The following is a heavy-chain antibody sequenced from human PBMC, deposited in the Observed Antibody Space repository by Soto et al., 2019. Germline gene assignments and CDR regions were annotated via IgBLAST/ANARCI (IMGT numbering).Heavy chain of an antibody. CDR1: GGSISSGDYY. Sequence: SETLSLTCPVSGGSISSGDYYWSWIRQPPGKGLEWIGYIYYSGSTYYNPSLKSRVTISVDNAKNSLYLQMNSLRAEDTAVYYWGRGGVQHGSGPYYYYGMDVGGQGTRFTVS. CDR3: GRGGVQHGSGPYYYYGMDV. J-gene: IGHJ6*02. CDR2: IYYSGST. D-gene: IGHD3-10*01. V-gene: IGHV4-30-4*01.